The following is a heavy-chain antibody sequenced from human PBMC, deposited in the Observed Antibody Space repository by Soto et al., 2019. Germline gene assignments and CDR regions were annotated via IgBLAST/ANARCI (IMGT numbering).Heavy chain of an antibody. CDR2: INAGNGNT. Sequence: QVQFVQSGAELKKPGASVRVSCKASGYTFTDYAMHWVRQAPGQGLEWMGWINAGNGNTKYSQKFQGRVTITRDTSARTAYVELNSLTSEDTAVYYCARAAYCGRTSCSDAFDIWGQGTMVTVSS. CDR3: ARAAYCGRTSCSDAFDI. J-gene: IGHJ3*02. D-gene: IGHD2-2*01. V-gene: IGHV1-3*01. CDR1: GYTFTDYA.